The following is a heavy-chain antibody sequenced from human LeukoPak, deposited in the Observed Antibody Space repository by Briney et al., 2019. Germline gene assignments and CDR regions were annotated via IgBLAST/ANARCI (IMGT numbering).Heavy chain of an antibody. Sequence: GGSLRLSCAASGFSFISYGMHWVRQAPGKGLEWVGVISYDGRSKDYADSVKGRFTISRDNSKDTLYLQMNSLRDEDTAVYYCAKRPSDYGDYVSYFDYWGQGTLVTVSS. CDR2: ISYDGRSK. CDR1: GFSFISYG. J-gene: IGHJ4*02. V-gene: IGHV3-30*18. D-gene: IGHD4-17*01. CDR3: AKRPSDYGDYVSYFDY.